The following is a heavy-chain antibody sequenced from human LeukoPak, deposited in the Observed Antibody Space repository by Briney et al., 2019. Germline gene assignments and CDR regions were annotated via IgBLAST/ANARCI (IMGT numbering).Heavy chain of an antibody. V-gene: IGHV3-23*01. CDR1: GFTFSSYA. D-gene: IGHD1-26*01. Sequence: GGSLRLSCAASGFTFSSYAISWVRQAPGKGLNWVSAISNSGRTYYADSVKGRFTISRDNSKNTVHLQMNSLRAEDTAVYYCAKESPYAVGGTGWVYYFDYWGQGALVSVSS. CDR3: AKESPYAVGGTGWVYYFDY. CDR2: ISNSGRT. J-gene: IGHJ4*02.